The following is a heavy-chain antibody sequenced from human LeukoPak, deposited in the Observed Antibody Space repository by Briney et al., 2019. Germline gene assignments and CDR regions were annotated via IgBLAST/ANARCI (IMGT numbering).Heavy chain of an antibody. CDR3: ARDRSSGWYGGGYDY. CDR2: IIPIFGTA. D-gene: IGHD6-19*01. CDR1: GGTFSSYA. J-gene: IGHJ4*02. V-gene: IGHV1-69*13. Sequence: SVKVSCKASGGTFSSYAISWARQAPGQGLEWMGGIIPIFGTANYAQKFQGRVTITADESTSTAYMELSSLRSEDTAVYYCARDRSSGWYGGGYDYWGQGTLVTVSS.